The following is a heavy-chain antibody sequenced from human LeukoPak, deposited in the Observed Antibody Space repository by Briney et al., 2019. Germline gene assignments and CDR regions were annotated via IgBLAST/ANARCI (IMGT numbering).Heavy chain of an antibody. V-gene: IGHV1-2*02. CDR1: GYSFTGYY. Sequence: ASVKVSCKASGYSFTGYYMHWVRQAPGQGLEWMAWINPDSGATKYAQKFQGRVTVTRDTSIKVAYMELGRLRFDDTAVYYCAREIVRATSSDYWGQGTLVTVSS. D-gene: IGHD1-26*01. CDR2: INPDSGAT. CDR3: AREIVRATSSDY. J-gene: IGHJ4*02.